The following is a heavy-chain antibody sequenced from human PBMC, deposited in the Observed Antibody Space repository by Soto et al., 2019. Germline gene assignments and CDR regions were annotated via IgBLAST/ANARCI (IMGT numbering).Heavy chain of an antibody. J-gene: IGHJ4*02. CDR2: ISGSGGST. Sequence: GGSLRLSCAASGFTFSSYAMSWVRQAPGKGLEWVSAISGSGGSTYYADSVKGRFTISRDNSKNTLYLQMNSLRAEDTAVYCCAKVLAAAGSGFDYWGQGTLVTVSS. V-gene: IGHV3-23*01. CDR3: AKVLAAAGSGFDY. CDR1: GFTFSSYA. D-gene: IGHD6-13*01.